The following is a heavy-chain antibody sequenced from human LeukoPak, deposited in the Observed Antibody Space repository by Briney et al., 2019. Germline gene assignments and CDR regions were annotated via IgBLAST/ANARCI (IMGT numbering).Heavy chain of an antibody. CDR3: ARYCSGGSCSAEDQTHAFDI. V-gene: IGHV3-21*01. Sequence: PGGSLRLSCAASGFTFSSYGMNWVRQAPRKGLEGVSFISSSSSYIYYADSVKGRFTISRDNAKNSLYLQMNSLRAEDTAVYYCARYCSGGSCSAEDQTHAFDIWGQGTMVTVSS. CDR2: ISSSSSYI. D-gene: IGHD2-15*01. J-gene: IGHJ3*02. CDR1: GFTFSSYG.